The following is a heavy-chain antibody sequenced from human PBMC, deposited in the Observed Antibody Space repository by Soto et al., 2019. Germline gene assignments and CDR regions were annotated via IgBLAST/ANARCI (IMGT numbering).Heavy chain of an antibody. D-gene: IGHD2-8*01. CDR3: AREVSYWFDP. Sequence: ASVKVSCKASGYTFTSHAMHWVRQAPGQRLEWMGWINAGNGNTKYSQKFQGRVTMTRDTSTSTAYTELSSLRSEDTAVYYCAREVSYWFDPWGQGTLVTVSS. CDR1: GYTFTSHA. J-gene: IGHJ5*02. V-gene: IGHV1-3*01. CDR2: INAGNGNT.